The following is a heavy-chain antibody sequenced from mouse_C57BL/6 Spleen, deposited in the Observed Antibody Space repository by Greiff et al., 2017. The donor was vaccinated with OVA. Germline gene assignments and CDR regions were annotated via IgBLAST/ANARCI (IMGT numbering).Heavy chain of an antibody. CDR2: IWSGGST. CDR1: GFSLTSYG. CDR3: AREEDDYDGAWFAY. J-gene: IGHJ3*01. Sequence: QVQLKESGPGLVQPSQSLSITCTVSGFSLTSYGVHWVRQSPGKGLEWLGVIWSGGSTDYNAAFISRLSISKDNSKSQVFFKMNSLQADDTAIYYCAREEDDYDGAWFAYWGQGTLVTVSA. D-gene: IGHD2-4*01. V-gene: IGHV2-2*01.